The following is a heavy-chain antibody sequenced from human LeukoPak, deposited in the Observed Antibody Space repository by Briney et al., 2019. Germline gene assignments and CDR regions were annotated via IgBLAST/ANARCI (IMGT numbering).Heavy chain of an antibody. CDR3: ARDPPKASGSYFIGGPDY. J-gene: IGHJ4*02. D-gene: IGHD3-10*01. Sequence: PGGSLRLSCAASGFSFSTYGFHWVRQAPGKGLEWVAMIWYDASKKYFADLVKGRFTISRDNSKNTLYLEMNSLRAEDTAVYYCARDPPKASGSYFIGGPDYWGQGTLVTVSS. CDR1: GFSFSTYG. CDR2: IWYDASKK. V-gene: IGHV3-33*01.